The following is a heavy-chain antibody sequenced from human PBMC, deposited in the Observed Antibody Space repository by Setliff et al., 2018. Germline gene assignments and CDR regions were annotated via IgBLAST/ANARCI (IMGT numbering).Heavy chain of an antibody. CDR1: GYTFTGYY. J-gene: IGHJ6*02. Sequence: ASVKVSCKASGYTFTGYYMHWVRQAPRQGLEWMGWINPNSGGTNYAQKFQGRVTMTEDTSTDTAYMELSSLRSEDTAVYYCAAQMRRGTGTPAYYYYGMDVWGQGTTVTVSS. CDR2: INPNSGGT. CDR3: AAQMRRGTGTPAYYYYGMDV. D-gene: IGHD1-1*01. V-gene: IGHV1-2*02.